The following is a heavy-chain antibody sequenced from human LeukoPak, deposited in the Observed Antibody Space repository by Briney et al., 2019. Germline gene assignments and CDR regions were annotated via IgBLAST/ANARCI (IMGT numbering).Heavy chain of an antibody. Sequence: ASVTVSCKASGYTFSIYGISWVRQAPGHALEWLGWISAYNGNTNYAQKLQGRVTMTTDTSTSTAYMELRSLRSDDTAVYYCARVPPSIAAAGTNWFDPWGQGTLVTVSS. CDR1: GYTFSIYG. CDR3: ARVPPSIAAAGTNWFDP. D-gene: IGHD6-13*01. CDR2: ISAYNGNT. J-gene: IGHJ5*02. V-gene: IGHV1-18*01.